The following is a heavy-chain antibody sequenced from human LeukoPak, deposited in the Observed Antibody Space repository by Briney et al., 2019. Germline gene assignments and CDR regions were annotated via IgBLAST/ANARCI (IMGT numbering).Heavy chain of an antibody. CDR2: IYYSGST. CDR1: GGSVSIGSYY. V-gene: IGHV4-61*01. Sequence: PSETLSLTCTVSGGSVSIGSYYWSWIRQPTGKGLEWIGYIYYSGSTNYNPSLKSRVTISVDTSKNQFSLKLSSVTAADTAVYYYARDRSGQFPVRRAFDIWGQGTMVTVSS. CDR3: ARDRSGQFPVRRAFDI. D-gene: IGHD6-25*01. J-gene: IGHJ3*02.